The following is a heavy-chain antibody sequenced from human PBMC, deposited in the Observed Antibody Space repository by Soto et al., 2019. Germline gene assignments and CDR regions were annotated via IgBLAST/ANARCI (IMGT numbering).Heavy chain of an antibody. D-gene: IGHD4-4*01. V-gene: IGHV3-11*06. CDR3: ARHDYSNEHWFDT. J-gene: IGHJ5*02. CDR2: ISSASDYS. Sequence: GGSLRLSCTASGFTFSDYYMSWIRQAPGKGLEWISYISSASDYSTYADSVKGRFTISRDNAKNSLYLQLNNVRPDDTALYFCARHDYSNEHWFDTWGLGTAVTGSS. CDR1: GFTFSDYY.